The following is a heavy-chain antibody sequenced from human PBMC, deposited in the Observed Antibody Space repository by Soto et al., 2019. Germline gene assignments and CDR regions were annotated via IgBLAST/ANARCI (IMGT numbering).Heavy chain of an antibody. D-gene: IGHD1-26*01. CDR3: AKGQNSGTYRFYFDY. CDR2: ISASGGST. CDR1: GITLSSYA. Sequence: PGGSLRLSCAASGITLSSYAMSWVRQAPGKGPEWVSGISASGGSTSYADSVKGRFTISGDNSKNTLYLQMNSLRADDTAVYHCAKGQNSGTYRFYFDYWGQGALVTVSS. J-gene: IGHJ4*02. V-gene: IGHV3-23*01.